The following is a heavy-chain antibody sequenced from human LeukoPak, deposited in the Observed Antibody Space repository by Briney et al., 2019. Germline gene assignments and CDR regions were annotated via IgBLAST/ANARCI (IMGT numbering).Heavy chain of an antibody. J-gene: IGHJ6*02. Sequence: PGGSVRLSRAASGFTFTTYWVHWVRQAPGKGLVWVSRINVDGSSTSYADSVKGRFTISRDNAKNTVYLQMNSLRAEDTAVYFCARLYYYGSGGTNYYAMDVWGQGTTVTVPS. CDR1: GFTFTTYW. CDR2: INVDGSST. CDR3: ARLYYYGSGGTNYYAMDV. D-gene: IGHD3-10*01. V-gene: IGHV3-74*01.